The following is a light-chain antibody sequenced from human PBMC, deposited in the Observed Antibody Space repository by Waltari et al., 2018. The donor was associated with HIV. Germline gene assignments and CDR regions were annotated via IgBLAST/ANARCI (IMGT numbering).Light chain of an antibody. CDR2: INSDGSH. CDR1: SGHRHYA. CDR3: QTWGTGIQDVV. Sequence: QLVLTQSPSASDSLGASVKLTCTLSSGHRHYAIACSHHQPRKGPRFLIKINSDGSHNKGDGIPDRFSGSGSGAERYLTIASLQSEDEADYYCQTWGTGIQDVVFGGGTKLTVL. J-gene: IGLJ2*01. V-gene: IGLV4-69*01.